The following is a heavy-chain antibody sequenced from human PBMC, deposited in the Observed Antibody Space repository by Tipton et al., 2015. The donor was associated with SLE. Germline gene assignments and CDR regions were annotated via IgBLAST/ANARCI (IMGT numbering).Heavy chain of an antibody. D-gene: IGHD6-6*01. V-gene: IGHV3-48*01. Sequence: SLRLSCSASGFTLSAYNMNWVRQAPGKGLEWVSYINSSSTTIYYADSVRGRFTVSRDNAKNSLYLQMNNLGAEDTAVYYCSRAGAVRPPDYWGQGTLVTVSS. CDR1: GFTLSAYN. CDR2: INSSSTTI. J-gene: IGHJ4*02. CDR3: SRAGAVRPPDY.